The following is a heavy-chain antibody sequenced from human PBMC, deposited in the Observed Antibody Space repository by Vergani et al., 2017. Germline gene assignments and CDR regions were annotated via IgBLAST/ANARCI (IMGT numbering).Heavy chain of an antibody. CDR3: VRDVRVSRT. CDR1: GFPFIMHA. Sequence: EVQLLESGGDLVQPGGSLRLSCAASGFPFIMHAMSWVRQAPGKGLEWVSSISGNNDDVYYADSVKGRFTISRDNAKNSLYLDMSSLRAEDTDVYYCVRDVRVSRTWGQATLVAVSS. V-gene: IGHV3-21*01. J-gene: IGHJ3*01. CDR2: ISGNNDDV.